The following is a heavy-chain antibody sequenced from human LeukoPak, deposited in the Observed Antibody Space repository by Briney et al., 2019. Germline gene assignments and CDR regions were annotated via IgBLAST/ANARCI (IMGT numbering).Heavy chain of an antibody. J-gene: IGHJ6*03. D-gene: IGHD2-2*01. V-gene: IGHV3-23*01. CDR1: GFTFSSYG. Sequence: PGGTLRLSCAASGFTFSSYGMSWVRQAPGKGLEWVSSIGGRGGSAYYADSVKGRFTISRDNAKNSLYLQMNSLRAEDTAVYYCARDSSEMSYNYYYYYMDVWGKGTTVTVSS. CDR3: ARDSSEMSYNYYYYYMDV. CDR2: IGGRGGSA.